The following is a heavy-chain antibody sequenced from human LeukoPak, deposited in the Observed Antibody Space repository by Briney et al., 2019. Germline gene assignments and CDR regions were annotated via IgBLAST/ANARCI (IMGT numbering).Heavy chain of an antibody. CDR1: GFTFSGSA. D-gene: IGHD6-13*01. CDR3: TRLSGSSSIDY. CDR2: IRSKANSYAT. V-gene: IGHV3-73*01. J-gene: IGHJ4*02. Sequence: PGGSLKLSCAASGFTFSGSAMHWVRQASRKGLEWVGRIRSKANSYATAYAASVKGRFTISGDDSKNTAYLQMNSLKTEDTAVYYCTRLSGSSSIDYWGQGTLVTVSS.